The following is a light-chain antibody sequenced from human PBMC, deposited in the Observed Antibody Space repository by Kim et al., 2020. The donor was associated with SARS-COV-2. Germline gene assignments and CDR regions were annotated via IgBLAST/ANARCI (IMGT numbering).Light chain of an antibody. Sequence: LCLGGRASLPCRADQRISRNYLAWYQHKPDQSPRLRIHDASNGTTGIPDRFRGSGSGTDFTLTISRLEPGDFAVFYCHQYIRSPYSFGQGTNLEIK. V-gene: IGKV3-20*01. CDR2: DAS. J-gene: IGKJ2*03. CDR3: HQYIRSPYS. CDR1: QRISRNY.